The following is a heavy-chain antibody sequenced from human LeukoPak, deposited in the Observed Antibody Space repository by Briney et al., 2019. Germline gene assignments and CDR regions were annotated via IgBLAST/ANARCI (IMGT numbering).Heavy chain of an antibody. J-gene: IGHJ4*02. CDR3: ATIPSTELNAY. Sequence: GGSLRLSCAASGFTFSSYSMNWVRQAPGKGLEWLSSISSSSSYIYYADSVRGRFTISRDNAKNSLYLQMNSLRADGTAVYFCATIPSTELNAYWGQGTLVTVSA. D-gene: IGHD2-21*01. V-gene: IGHV3-21*01. CDR1: GFTFSSYS. CDR2: ISSSSSYI.